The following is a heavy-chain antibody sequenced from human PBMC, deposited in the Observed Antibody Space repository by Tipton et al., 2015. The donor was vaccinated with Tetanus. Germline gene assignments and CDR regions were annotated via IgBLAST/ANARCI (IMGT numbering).Heavy chain of an antibody. V-gene: IGHV4-34*01. J-gene: IGHJ6*02. CDR3: ARGDYYGSGTYDV. D-gene: IGHD3-10*01. CDR2: INYDGST. Sequence: TLALTCAVYGGTFNNYFWTWIRQPPGKGLEWIGEINYDGSTNYSPSLKSRVTLSLDTTKKQVSLKLSSVTAADTAVYYCARGDYYGSGTYDVGGQGTTVPVSS. CDR1: GGTFNNYF.